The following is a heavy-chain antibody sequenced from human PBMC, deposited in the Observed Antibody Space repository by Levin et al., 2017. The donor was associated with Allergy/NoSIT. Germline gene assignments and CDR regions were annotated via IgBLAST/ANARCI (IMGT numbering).Heavy chain of an antibody. V-gene: IGHV2-5*02. CDR1: GFSFSTFGVG. J-gene: IGHJ3*01. CDR3: AYRGGITLTTAGAFDF. D-gene: IGHD4-17*01. CDR2: IYWDDDL. Sequence: VSGPTLVKPTQTLTLTCAFSGFSFSTFGVGVGWIRQPPGKALEFLALIYWDDDLRYSPSLKSRLTITKDTSKNQVVLTMTNMDPVDTATYYCAYRGGITLTTAGAFDFWGQGTMVTVSP.